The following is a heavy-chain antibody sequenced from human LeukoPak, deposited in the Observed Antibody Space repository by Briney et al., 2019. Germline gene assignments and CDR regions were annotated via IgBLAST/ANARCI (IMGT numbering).Heavy chain of an antibody. Sequence: GGSLRLSCAASGFTFSNHAMRWVRQAPGEGLEWVSGITGSDGSTYYADSVKGRFTISRDNSNNTLYLPMNSLRGEDTVVLYCSKARVYWNSWYDYWGQGTLLTVSS. CDR1: GFTFSNHA. CDR3: SKARVYWNSWYDY. J-gene: IGHJ4*02. CDR2: ITGSDGST. V-gene: IGHV3-23*01. D-gene: IGHD6-13*01.